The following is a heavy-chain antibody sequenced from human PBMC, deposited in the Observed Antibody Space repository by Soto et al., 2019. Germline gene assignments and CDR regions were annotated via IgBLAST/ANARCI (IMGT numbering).Heavy chain of an antibody. D-gene: IGHD3-16*01. Sequence: GGSLRLSCAASGFTFSSYAMSWVRQAPGKGLEWVSAISGSGGSTYYADSVKGRFTISRDNSKNTLYLQMNSLRAEDTAVYYCAKEGHDYVWGPGSKNFDYWGQGTLVTVSS. V-gene: IGHV3-23*01. CDR2: ISGSGGST. J-gene: IGHJ4*02. CDR1: GFTFSSYA. CDR3: AKEGHDYVWGPGSKNFDY.